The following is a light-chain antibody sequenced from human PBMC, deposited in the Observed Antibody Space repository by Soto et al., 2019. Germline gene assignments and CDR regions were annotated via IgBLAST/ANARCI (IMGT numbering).Light chain of an antibody. CDR1: SSDVGGYNY. J-gene: IGLJ1*01. V-gene: IGLV2-14*01. CDR2: DVS. Sequence: QSALTQPASVSGSPGQSITISCTGTSSDVGGYNYVSWYQQHPGKAPKLMIYDVSNRPSGVSNRFSGSKSGNTAFLTISGLHAEDEADSYCSSYTSSSTLYVFGTGTKVTVL. CDR3: SSYTSSSTLYV.